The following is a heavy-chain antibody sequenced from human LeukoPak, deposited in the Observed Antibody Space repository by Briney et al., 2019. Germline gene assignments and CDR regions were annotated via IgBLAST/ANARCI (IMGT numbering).Heavy chain of an antibody. CDR2: IIPIFGTA. D-gene: IGHD3-22*01. CDR3: ASYDSSGYYYDGDAFDI. J-gene: IGHJ3*02. Sequence: ASVKVSCKASGYTFTNYDFNWMRQATGQGLEWMGGIIPIFGTANYARKFQGRVTITADESTSTAYMELSSLRSEDTAVYYCASYDSSGYYYDGDAFDIWGQGTMVTVSS. V-gene: IGHV1-69*13. CDR1: GYTFTNYD.